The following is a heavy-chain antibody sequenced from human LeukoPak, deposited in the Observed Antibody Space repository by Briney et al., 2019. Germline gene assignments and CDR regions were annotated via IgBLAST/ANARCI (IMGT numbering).Heavy chain of an antibody. CDR1: GYTFTGYY. V-gene: IGHV1-46*01. D-gene: IGHD3-22*01. CDR2: INPSGGST. J-gene: IGHJ4*02. CDR3: ARGRPHYYDSKWGRFDY. Sequence: VASVKVSCKASGYTFTGYYMHWVRQAPGQGLEWMGIINPSGGSTSYAQKFQGRVTMTRDTSTSTVYMELSSLRSEDTAVYYCARGRPHYYDSKWGRFDYWGQGTLVTVSS.